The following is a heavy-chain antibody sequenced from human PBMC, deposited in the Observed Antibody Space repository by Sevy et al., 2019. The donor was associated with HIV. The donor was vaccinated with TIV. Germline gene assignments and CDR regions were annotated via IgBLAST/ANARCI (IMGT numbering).Heavy chain of an antibody. D-gene: IGHD3-22*01. CDR3: ARESYYDSSGPFDY. Sequence: ASVKVSCKASGGTFSSYAISWVRQAPGQGLEWMGGIIPIFGTANYAQKFQGRVTITADESTSTAYMELSSLRSEDTAVYYCARESYYDSSGPFDYWGQGTLVTVSS. CDR2: IIPIFGTA. CDR1: GGTFSSYA. J-gene: IGHJ4*02. V-gene: IGHV1-69*13.